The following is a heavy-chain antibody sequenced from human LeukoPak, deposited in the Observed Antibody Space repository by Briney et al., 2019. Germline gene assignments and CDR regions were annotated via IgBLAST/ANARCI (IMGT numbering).Heavy chain of an antibody. J-gene: IGHJ5*02. CDR2: INTNTGNP. CDR1: GYTFTSYA. Sequence: GASVKVSCKASGYTFTSYAMNWVRQAPGQGLEWMGWINTNTGNPTYAQGFTGRFVFSLDTSVSTAYLQISSLKAEDTAVYYCARDEEEVTAGLFDPWGQGTLVTVSS. D-gene: IGHD2-21*02. V-gene: IGHV7-4-1*02. CDR3: ARDEEEVTAGLFDP.